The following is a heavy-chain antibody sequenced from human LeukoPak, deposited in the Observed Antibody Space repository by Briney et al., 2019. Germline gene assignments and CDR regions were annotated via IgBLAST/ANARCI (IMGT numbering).Heavy chain of an antibody. Sequence: PGGSLRLSCAASGFTFSSYGMHWVRQAPGKGLEWVAVISYDGSNKYYADSVKGRFTISRDNSKNTLYLQMNSLRAEDTAVYYCAKDMAGTTNYFDYWGQGTLVTVSS. D-gene: IGHD1-7*01. CDR1: GFTFSSYG. CDR3: AKDMAGTTNYFDY. V-gene: IGHV3-30*18. CDR2: ISYDGSNK. J-gene: IGHJ4*02.